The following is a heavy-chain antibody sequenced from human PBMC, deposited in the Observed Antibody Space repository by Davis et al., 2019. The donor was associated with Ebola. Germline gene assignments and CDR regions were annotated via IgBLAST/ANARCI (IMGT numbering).Heavy chain of an antibody. CDR1: SGSFTGYY. CDR2: ISHTGDT. Sequence: MPSETLSLTCAVYSGSFTGYYWSWIRQSPGKGLEWIGEISHTGDTNYNPSLKSRVTISVDTSKNQFSLKLSSVTAADTAVYYCARAATVGAWFDPWGQGTLVTVSS. J-gene: IGHJ5*02. CDR3: ARAATVGAWFDP. D-gene: IGHD4-11*01. V-gene: IGHV4-34*01.